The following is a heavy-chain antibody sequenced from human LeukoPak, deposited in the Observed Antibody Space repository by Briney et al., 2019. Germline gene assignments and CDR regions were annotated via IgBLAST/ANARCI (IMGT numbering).Heavy chain of an antibody. CDR2: ISYDGSNK. J-gene: IGHJ4*02. V-gene: IGHV3-30*14. D-gene: IGHD5-18*01. Sequence: PGRSLRLSCAASGFTFSSYAMHWVRQAPGKGLEWVAVISYDGSNKYYADSVKGRFTISRDNSKNTLYLQMNSLRAEDTAVYYCARVLRQLWQTFDYWGQGTLVTVSS. CDR1: GFTFSSYA. CDR3: ARVLRQLWQTFDY.